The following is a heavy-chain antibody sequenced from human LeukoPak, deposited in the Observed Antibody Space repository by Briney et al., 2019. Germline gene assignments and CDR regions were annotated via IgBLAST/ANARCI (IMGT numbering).Heavy chain of an antibody. CDR1: GYSCTSYW. J-gene: IGHJ4*02. CDR2: IYPGDSDT. V-gene: IGHV5-51*01. D-gene: IGHD3-16*02. CDR3: ARLGDYVWGSYRYLDY. Sequence: GESLKISCKGSGYSCTSYWIGWVRQMPGKGLEWIGIIYPGDSDTRYSPSFQGQVTISADKSISTAYLQWSSLKASDTAMYYCARLGDYVWGSYRYLDYWGQGTLVTVSS.